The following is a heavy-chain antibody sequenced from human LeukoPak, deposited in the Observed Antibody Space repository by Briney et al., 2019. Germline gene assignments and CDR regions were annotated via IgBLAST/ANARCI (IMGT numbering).Heavy chain of an antibody. CDR1: GYTFTSYY. V-gene: IGHV1-46*01. Sequence: GASVKVSCKASGYTFTSYYMHWVRQAPGQGPEWMGIINPSGGSTSYAQKFQGRVTMTRDTSTSTVYMELSSLRSEDTAVYYCARDRISRWGPRYWGQGTLVTVSS. J-gene: IGHJ4*02. D-gene: IGHD2-21*02. CDR3: ARDRISRWGPRY. CDR2: INPSGGST.